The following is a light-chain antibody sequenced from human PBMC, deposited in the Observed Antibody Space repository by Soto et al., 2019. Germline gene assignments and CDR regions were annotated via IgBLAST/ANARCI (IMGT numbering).Light chain of an antibody. V-gene: IGKV1-5*03. J-gene: IGKJ1*01. Sequence: DIQMTQSPSTLSASVGERVTITCRASQSISSWLAWYQQKPGKAPKLLIYKASSLESGVPSRFSGSGSGTEFTFTITSLQPEDFATYYCQQYNSHWTFGQGTKVDI. CDR2: KAS. CDR3: QQYNSHWT. CDR1: QSISSW.